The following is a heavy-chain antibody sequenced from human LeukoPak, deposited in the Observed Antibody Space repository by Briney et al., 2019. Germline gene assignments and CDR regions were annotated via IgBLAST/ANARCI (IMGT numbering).Heavy chain of an antibody. D-gene: IGHD6-25*01. Sequence: SETLSLTCTVSGGSISSYYWSWIRQPPGKGLEWIGYIYYSGSTNYNPSLKSRVTISVDTSKNQFSLKLSSVTAADTAVYYCARDQREAWFDPWGQGTLVTVSS. CDR3: ARDQREAWFDP. V-gene: IGHV4-59*12. CDR2: IYYSGST. J-gene: IGHJ5*02. CDR1: GGSISSYY.